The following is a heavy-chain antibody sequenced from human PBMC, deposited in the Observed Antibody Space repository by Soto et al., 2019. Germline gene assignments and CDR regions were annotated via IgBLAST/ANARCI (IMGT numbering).Heavy chain of an antibody. V-gene: IGHV3-23*01. CDR1: GFTFSSYA. D-gene: IGHD6-13*01. Sequence: EVQLLESGGGLVQPGGSLRLSCAASGFTFSSYAMSWVRQAPGKGLEWVSAISGSGGSTYYADSVKGRFTISRDNSKNTMYLQMSSRRAEDTAVYYCAYSSTPFDYWGQGTLVTVSS. J-gene: IGHJ4*02. CDR3: AYSSTPFDY. CDR2: ISGSGGST.